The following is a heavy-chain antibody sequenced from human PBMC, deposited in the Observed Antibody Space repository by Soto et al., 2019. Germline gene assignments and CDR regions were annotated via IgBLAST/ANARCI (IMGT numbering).Heavy chain of an antibody. D-gene: IGHD3-22*01. J-gene: IGHJ6*02. CDR1: GDSVSSNSVA. CDR3: ARGRVSYYGMDV. V-gene: IGHV6-1*01. Sequence: SQTLSLTCAISGDSVSSNSVAWNWIRQSPSRGLEWLGRTFYKSKWYNDFAVSVQSRITINPDTSKNQFSLRLNSVTPEDTAVYYCARGRVSYYGMDVWGQGTTVTVSS. CDR2: TFYKSKWYN.